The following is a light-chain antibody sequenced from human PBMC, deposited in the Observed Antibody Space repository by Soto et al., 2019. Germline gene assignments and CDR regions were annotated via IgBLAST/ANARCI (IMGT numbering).Light chain of an antibody. J-gene: IGLJ1*01. CDR2: EVT. CDR3: SSYTSSNTYYV. CDR1: SSDVGGYNY. Sequence: QSVLTQPASVSGSPGQSITISCTGTSSDVGGYNYVSWYQQHPGKAPKLMIYEVTDRPSGVSNRFSGSKSGNTASLTISGLQAEDEADYYCSSYTSSNTYYVFGTGTKVIVL. V-gene: IGLV2-14*01.